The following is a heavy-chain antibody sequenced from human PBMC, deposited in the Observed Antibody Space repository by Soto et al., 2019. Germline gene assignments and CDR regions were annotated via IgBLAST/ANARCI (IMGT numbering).Heavy chain of an antibody. J-gene: IGHJ6*02. V-gene: IGHV4-31*03. Sequence: SETLSLTSTVSGGSIRSGGYYWSWVRQNPRRGLEWIGNIYYSGNTYYNPSLKSRLTISVDTSKNQFSLNLSSVTAADTAVYYCARDRLMATAGTARHYFGLDVWGQGTTVTVSS. CDR2: IYYSGNT. CDR1: GGSIRSGGYY. CDR3: ARDRLMATAGTARHYFGLDV. D-gene: IGHD5-18*01.